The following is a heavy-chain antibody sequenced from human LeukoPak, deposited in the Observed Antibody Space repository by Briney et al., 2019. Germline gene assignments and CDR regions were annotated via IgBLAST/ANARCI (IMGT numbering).Heavy chain of an antibody. V-gene: IGHV3-30*04. D-gene: IGHD2-8*01. CDR1: GFTFSSYA. CDR3: AKDPDCTSGICYTFFDY. J-gene: IGHJ4*02. CDR2: MSYVGSNK. Sequence: GGSLRLSCAASGFTFSSYAMHWVRQAPGKGLEWVAVMSYVGSNKYYADSVKGRFTISRDNSKNTLYLQMNSLRAEDTAVYYCAKDPDCTSGICYTFFDYWGQGTLVTVSS.